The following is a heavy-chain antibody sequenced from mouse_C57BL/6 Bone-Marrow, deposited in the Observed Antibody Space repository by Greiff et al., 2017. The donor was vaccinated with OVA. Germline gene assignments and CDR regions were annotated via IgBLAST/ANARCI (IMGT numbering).Heavy chain of an antibody. CDR1: GFTFSDYG. J-gene: IGHJ3*02. Sequence: VKVVESGGGLVKPGGSLKLSCAASGFTFSDYGMHWVRQAPEKGLEWVAYISSGSSTIYYADTVKGRFTISRDNAKNTLFLQMTSLRSEDTAMYYCAKIYYDTGYWGQGTLVTVSA. V-gene: IGHV5-17*01. CDR2: ISSGSSTI. D-gene: IGHD2-4*01. CDR3: AKIYYDTGY.